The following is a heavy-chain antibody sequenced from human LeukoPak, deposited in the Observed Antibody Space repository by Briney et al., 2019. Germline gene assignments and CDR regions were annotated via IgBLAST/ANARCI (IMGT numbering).Heavy chain of an antibody. J-gene: IGHJ5*02. CDR3: ARRGYCSGGSCYSFNSWFDP. D-gene: IGHD2-15*01. CDR2: IYYSGST. Sequence: PSETLTLTCTVSGGSISSGEYYWSWIRQPPGKGLEWIGYIYYSGSTYYNPSLKSRITISVDTSKNQFSLKLSSVTAADTAVYYCARRGYCSGGSCYSFNSWFDPWGQGTLVTVSS. V-gene: IGHV4-30-4*01. CDR1: GGSISSGEYY.